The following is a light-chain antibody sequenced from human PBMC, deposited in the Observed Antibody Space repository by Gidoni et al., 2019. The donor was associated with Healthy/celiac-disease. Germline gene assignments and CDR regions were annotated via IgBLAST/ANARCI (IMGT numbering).Light chain of an antibody. Sequence: EIVLTQSPATLSLSPGERATLSCRASQSVSSYLAWYQQNPGQAPRLLIYDASNRATGIPARFSGSGSGTDFTLTISSLEPEDFAVYYCQQRSNWPRLITFGQXTRLEIK. CDR2: DAS. V-gene: IGKV3-11*01. CDR3: QQRSNWPRLIT. J-gene: IGKJ5*01. CDR1: QSVSSY.